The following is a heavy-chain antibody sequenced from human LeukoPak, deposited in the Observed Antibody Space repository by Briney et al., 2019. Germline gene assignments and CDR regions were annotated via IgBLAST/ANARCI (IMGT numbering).Heavy chain of an antibody. CDR2: ISTSSIYI. CDR3: VRVDSSGYGLHWGLDY. Sequence: PGGSLKLSCAASGFTFSSYSMNWVRQAPGKGLEWVSFISTSSIYIYYADSVKGRFTISRDNAKNSLYLQMNSLRAEDTAVYYCVRVDSSGYGLHWGLDYWGQGTLVTVSS. J-gene: IGHJ4*02. CDR1: GFTFSSYS. D-gene: IGHD3-22*01. V-gene: IGHV3-21*01.